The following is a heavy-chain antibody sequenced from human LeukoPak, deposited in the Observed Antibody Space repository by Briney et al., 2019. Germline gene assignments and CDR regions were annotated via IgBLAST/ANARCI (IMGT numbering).Heavy chain of an antibody. CDR1: GFAFSSYA. J-gene: IGHJ4*02. CDR2: FGSGGTT. D-gene: IGHD4-17*01. Sequence: QPGGSLRLSCATSGFAFSSYAMTWVRQAPGRGLEWVSYFGSGGTTQYAGSVKGRFTISRDNSKNTLHLQMNSLRAEDTAVYYCAKLRGHPREAYYFDCWGQGTLVTVSS. V-gene: IGHV3-23*01. CDR3: AKLRGHPREAYYFDC.